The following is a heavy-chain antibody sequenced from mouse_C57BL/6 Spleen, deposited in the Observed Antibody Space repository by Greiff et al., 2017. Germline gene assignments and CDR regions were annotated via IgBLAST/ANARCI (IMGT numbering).Heavy chain of an antibody. J-gene: IGHJ4*01. V-gene: IGHV5-4*03. CDR1: GFTFSSYA. CDR2: ISDGGSYT. Sequence: DVKLVESGGGLVKPGGSLKLSCAASGFTFSSYAMSWVRQTPEKRLEWVATISDGGSYTYYPDNVKGRFTISRDNAKNNLYLQMSHLKSEDTAMYYWARARGYYGSSYGGAMDYWGQGTSVTVSS. CDR3: ARARGYYGSSYGGAMDY. D-gene: IGHD1-1*01.